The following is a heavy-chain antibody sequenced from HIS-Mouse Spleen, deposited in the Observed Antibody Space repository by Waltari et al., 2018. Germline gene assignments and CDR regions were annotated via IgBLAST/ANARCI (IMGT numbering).Heavy chain of an antibody. Sequence: QVQLQQWGAGLLKPSETLSLTCAVYGGSFSGYSVRLTRQPPGKGLEWIGEINHSGSTNYNPSLKSRVTISVDTSKNQFSLKLSSVTAADTAVYYCARGDELGKAWVYWGQGTLVTVSS. CDR3: ARGDELGKAWVY. CDR1: GGSFSGYS. J-gene: IGHJ4*02. V-gene: IGHV4-34*01. CDR2: INHSGST. D-gene: IGHD7-27*01.